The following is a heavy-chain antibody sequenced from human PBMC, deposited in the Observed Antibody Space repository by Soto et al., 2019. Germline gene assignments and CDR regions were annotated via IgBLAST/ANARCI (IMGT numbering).Heavy chain of an antibody. CDR3: TSWVQTAYYDSSEGVDY. D-gene: IGHD3-22*01. CDR1: GFTFGDYA. Sequence: EVQLVESGGGLVKPGRSLRLSCTASGFTFGDYAMSWFRQAPGKGLEWVGFIRSKAYGGTTEYAASVKGRFTISRDDSKSIAYLQMNSLKTEDTAVYYCTSWVQTAYYDSSEGVDYWGQGTLVTVSS. CDR2: IRSKAYGGTT. J-gene: IGHJ4*02. V-gene: IGHV3-49*05.